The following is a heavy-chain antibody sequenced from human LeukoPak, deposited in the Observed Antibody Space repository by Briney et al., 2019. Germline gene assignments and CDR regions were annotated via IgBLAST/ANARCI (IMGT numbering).Heavy chain of an antibody. D-gene: IGHD6-19*01. J-gene: IGHJ4*02. CDR1: GGSVTGGTHS. CDR2: IYYTGST. V-gene: IGHV4-61*01. Sequence: PSGTLSLTCTVSGGSVTGGTHSWGWIRQPPGKGLEWLGYIYYTGSTNYNPSLKSRATISLDTSNNQFSLKLTSVTAADTAVYYCARSQWLWGQGTLVTVSS. CDR3: ARSQWL.